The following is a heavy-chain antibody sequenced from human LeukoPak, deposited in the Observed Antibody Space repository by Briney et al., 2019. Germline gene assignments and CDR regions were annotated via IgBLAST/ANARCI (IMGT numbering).Heavy chain of an antibody. CDR1: GGSFSGYY. CDR3: AIVHNRVDY. V-gene: IGHV4-34*01. J-gene: IGHJ4*02. Sequence: KTSETLSLTCAVYGGSFSGYYWSWIRQPPGKGLEWIGEINHSGSTNYNPSLKSRVTISVDTSKNQFSLKLSSVTAADTAVYYCAIVHNRVDYWGQGTLVTVSS. CDR2: INHSGST. D-gene: IGHD1-1*01.